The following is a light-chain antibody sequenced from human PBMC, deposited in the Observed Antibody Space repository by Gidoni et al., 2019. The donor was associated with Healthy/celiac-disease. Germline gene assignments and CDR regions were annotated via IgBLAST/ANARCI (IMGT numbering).Light chain of an antibody. CDR1: QDIINY. Sequence: DIQMTQSPSSLSASVGDRVTITCQSSQDIINYLNWYQQKPGKAPKLLIYDASNLETGVPARFSGSGSGTDFTFTISSLQPEDIATYYCQQYDNILITFGQGTRLEIK. J-gene: IGKJ5*01. CDR3: QQYDNILIT. V-gene: IGKV1-33*01. CDR2: DAS.